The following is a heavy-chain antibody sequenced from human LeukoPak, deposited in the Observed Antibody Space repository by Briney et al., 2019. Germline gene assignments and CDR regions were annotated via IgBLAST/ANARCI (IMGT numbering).Heavy chain of an antibody. CDR2: ISYDGSNK. Sequence: GSLRLSCAASGFTFSSYAMHWVRQAPGKGLEWVAVISYDGSNKYYADSVKGRFTISRDNSKNTLYLQMTSLRAEDTAVYYCARSYYDFWSGYYYWGQGTLVTVSS. D-gene: IGHD3-3*01. CDR1: GFTFSSYA. CDR3: ARSYYDFWSGYYY. J-gene: IGHJ4*02. V-gene: IGHV3-30*04.